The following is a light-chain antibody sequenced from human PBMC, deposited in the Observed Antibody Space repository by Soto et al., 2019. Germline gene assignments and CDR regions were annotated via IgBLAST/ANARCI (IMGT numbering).Light chain of an antibody. CDR1: SSNGGGCYD. CDR3: QSSDSSLSGYV. V-gene: IGLV1-40*01. Sequence: QSVLTQPPSVSGAPGQRVTISCTGTSSNGGGCYDVPWYQRLPGRAPKLLIYGNNNRPSGVPDRLSGSRSGTSASLAITGLQTEDEADYYCQSSDSSLSGYVFGTGTKLTVL. J-gene: IGLJ1*01. CDR2: GNN.